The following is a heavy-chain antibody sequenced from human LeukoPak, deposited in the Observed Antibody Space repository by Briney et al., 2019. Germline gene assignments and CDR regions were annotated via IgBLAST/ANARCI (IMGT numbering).Heavy chain of an antibody. CDR1: GFTFSSYS. V-gene: IGHV3-23*01. J-gene: IGHJ4*02. Sequence: GGSLRLSCAASGFTFSSYSMNWVRQAPGKGLEWVSAISGSGGSTYYADSVKGRFTISRDNSKNTLYLQMNSLRAEDTAVYYCAKNRWELLLLTFDYWGQGTLVTVSS. CDR3: AKNRWELLLLTFDY. D-gene: IGHD1-26*01. CDR2: ISGSGGST.